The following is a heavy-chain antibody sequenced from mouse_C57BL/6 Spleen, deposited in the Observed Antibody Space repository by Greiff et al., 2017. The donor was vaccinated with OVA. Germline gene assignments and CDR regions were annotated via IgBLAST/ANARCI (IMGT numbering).Heavy chain of an antibody. J-gene: IGHJ4*01. D-gene: IGHD2-3*01. CDR2: ISGGGGNT. CDR3: ARLYDGYYDAMDY. Sequence: EVQLVESGGGLVKPGGSLKLSCAASGFTFSSYTMSWVRQTPEKRLEWVATISGGGGNTYYPDSVKGRFTISSDNAKNTLYLQMSSLRSEDTALYYCARLYDGYYDAMDYWGQGTSVTVSA. CDR1: GFTFSSYT. V-gene: IGHV5-9*01.